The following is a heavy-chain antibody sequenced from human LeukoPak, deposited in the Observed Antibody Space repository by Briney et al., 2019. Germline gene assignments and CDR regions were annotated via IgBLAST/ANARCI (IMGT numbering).Heavy chain of an antibody. J-gene: IGHJ4*02. V-gene: IGHV1-18*01. CDR1: GYKFNTFG. D-gene: IGHD2-2*01. CDR2: ISAYTGNT. CDR3: TRVASTTCDCPDYFDY. Sequence: GASVKVSCKASGYKFNTFGISSVRHAPGQGLEWMGRISAYTGNTNYAPKFQGRVTITTDRSTSPAYMDLRSLRSDDTAVYYCTRVASTTCDCPDYFDYWGQGTLVTVSS.